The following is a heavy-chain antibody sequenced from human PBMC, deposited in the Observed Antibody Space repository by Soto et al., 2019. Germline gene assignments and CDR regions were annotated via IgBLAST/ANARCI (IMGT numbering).Heavy chain of an antibody. CDR1: GFTFSSYW. Sequence: LRLSCAASGFTFSSYWMSWVRQAPGKGLEWVANIKQDGSEKYYVDSVKGRFTISRDNAKNSLYLQMNSLRAEDTAVYYCARDSSSPQWLGLNRYYYGMDVWGQGTTVTVSS. J-gene: IGHJ6*02. V-gene: IGHV3-7*03. CDR2: IKQDGSEK. D-gene: IGHD6-19*01. CDR3: ARDSSSPQWLGLNRYYYGMDV.